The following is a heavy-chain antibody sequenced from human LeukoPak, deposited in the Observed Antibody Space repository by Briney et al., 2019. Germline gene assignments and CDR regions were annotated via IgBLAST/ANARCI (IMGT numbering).Heavy chain of an antibody. Sequence: ASVKVSCKASGYTFTGYYMHWVRQAPGQGLEWMGWINPNSGGTNYAQKFQGRVTMTRDTSISTAYMELSRLRSDDTAVYYCARDLSYSSSWYLGHLDYWGQGILVTVSS. CDR2: INPNSGGT. CDR3: ARDLSYSSSWYLGHLDY. V-gene: IGHV1-2*02. J-gene: IGHJ4*02. D-gene: IGHD6-13*01. CDR1: GYTFTGYY.